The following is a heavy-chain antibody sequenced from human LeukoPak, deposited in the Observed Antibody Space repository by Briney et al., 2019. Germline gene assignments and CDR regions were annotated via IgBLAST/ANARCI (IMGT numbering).Heavy chain of an antibody. V-gene: IGHV4-59*01. CDR1: GGSISSYY. Sequence: PSETLSLTCTVSGGSISSYYWSWIRQPPGKGLEWIGYIYYSGSTNYNPSLKSRVTISVDTSKNQFSLKLSSVTAADTAVYYCARGTVSGSYYKSSFYFDYWGQGTLVTVSS. CDR3: ARGTVSGSYYKSSFYFDY. CDR2: IYYSGST. D-gene: IGHD3-10*01. J-gene: IGHJ4*02.